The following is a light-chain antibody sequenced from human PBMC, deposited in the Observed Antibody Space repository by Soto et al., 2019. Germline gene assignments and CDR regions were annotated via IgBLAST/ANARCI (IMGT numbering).Light chain of an antibody. CDR1: SSDVGGYNY. Sequence: QSVLPRPRSVSGSPGQSLTISCTGTSSDVGGYNYVSWYQQHPGKVPKLMIYDVTKRPSGVPDRFSGSKSGNTASLTISGLQSEDEADYYCCSHAGSYTYVFGTGTKVTVL. V-gene: IGLV2-11*01. CDR3: CSHAGSYTYV. J-gene: IGLJ1*01. CDR2: DVT.